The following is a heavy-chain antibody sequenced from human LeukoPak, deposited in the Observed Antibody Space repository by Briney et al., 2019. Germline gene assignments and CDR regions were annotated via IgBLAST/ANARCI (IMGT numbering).Heavy chain of an antibody. J-gene: IGHJ5*01. D-gene: IGHD3-9*01. CDR3: VRDWDHFDFDS. Sequence: GGSLRLSCAASGFTFSNYWMHWVRQAPGKGLVWVSRIKGDGSHTIYADSVKGRFTISRDNTKNTLYLQMKSLRAEDTAVYYCVRDWDHFDFDSWGLGTLVTVSS. CDR2: IKGDGSHT. V-gene: IGHV3-74*01. CDR1: GFTFSNYW.